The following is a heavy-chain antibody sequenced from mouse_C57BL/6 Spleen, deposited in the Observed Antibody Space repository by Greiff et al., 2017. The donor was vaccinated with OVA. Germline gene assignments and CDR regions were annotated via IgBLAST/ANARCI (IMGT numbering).Heavy chain of an antibody. Sequence: EVQLQQSGPELVKPGASVKMSCKASGYTFTDYNMHWVKQSHGKSLEWIGYINPNNGGTSYNQKFKGKATLTVNKSSSTAYMELRSLTSEDSAVYYCARRNKDGSSYYWYFDVWGTGTTVTVSS. V-gene: IGHV1-22*01. D-gene: IGHD1-1*01. CDR3: ARRNKDGSSYYWYFDV. CDR2: INPNNGGT. J-gene: IGHJ1*03. CDR1: GYTFTDYN.